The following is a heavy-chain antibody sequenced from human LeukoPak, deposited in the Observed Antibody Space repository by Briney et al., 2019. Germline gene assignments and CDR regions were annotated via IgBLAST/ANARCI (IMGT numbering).Heavy chain of an antibody. CDR2: INHSGST. J-gene: IGHJ4*02. D-gene: IGHD6-19*01. V-gene: IGHV4-34*01. Sequence: PSETLSLTCAVYGGSFSGYYWSWIRQPPGKGLEWIGEINHSGSTNYNPSLKSRVTISVDTSKNQFSLKLSSVTAADTAVYHCARGARGRGWSFDYWGQGTLVTVSS. CDR3: ARGARGRGWSFDY. CDR1: GGSFSGYY.